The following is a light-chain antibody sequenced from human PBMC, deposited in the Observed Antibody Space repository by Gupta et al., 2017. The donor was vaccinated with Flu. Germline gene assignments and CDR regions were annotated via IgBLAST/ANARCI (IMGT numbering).Light chain of an antibody. J-gene: IGKJ1*01. V-gene: IGKV3-15*01. CDR2: GAS. CDR1: QSVSSN. Sequence: EIVMTQSPATLSVPPGERATLSCRASQSVSSNLAWYQQKPGQAPRLLIYGASTRATGIPARFSGSGSETEFTLTISSLQSEDLAVYYCQQYNNWLWTFGQGTKVEIK. CDR3: QQYNNWLWT.